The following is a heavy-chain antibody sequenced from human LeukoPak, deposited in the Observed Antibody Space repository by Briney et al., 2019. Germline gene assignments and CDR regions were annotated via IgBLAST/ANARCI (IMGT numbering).Heavy chain of an antibody. CDR2: ISTSGST. V-gene: IGHV4-4*07. Sequence: PSETLSLTCNVSGGSISSYYWSWIRQPAAKGLEGIGRISTSGSTNYNRSLKSRTTMSVDTSKNQFSLKLSSVTAADTAVYYCARPDKTMGNNACEIWGRGTVVTVSS. D-gene: IGHD5-18*01. CDR3: ARPDKTMGNNACEI. CDR1: GGSISSYY. J-gene: IGHJ3*02.